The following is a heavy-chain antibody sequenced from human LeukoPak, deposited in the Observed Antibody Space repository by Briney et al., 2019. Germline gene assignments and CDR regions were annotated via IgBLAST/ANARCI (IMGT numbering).Heavy chain of an antibody. CDR3: TAILWFGEFLDDAFDI. V-gene: IGHV3-21*01. CDR2: ISSSSSYI. D-gene: IGHD3-10*01. CDR1: GFTFSSYG. Sequence: GGSLRLSCAASGFTFSSYGMNWVRQAPGKGLEWVSSISSSSSYIYYADSVKGRFTISRDNAKNSLYLQMNSLRAEDTAVYYCTAILWFGEFLDDAFDIWGQGTMVTVSS. J-gene: IGHJ3*02.